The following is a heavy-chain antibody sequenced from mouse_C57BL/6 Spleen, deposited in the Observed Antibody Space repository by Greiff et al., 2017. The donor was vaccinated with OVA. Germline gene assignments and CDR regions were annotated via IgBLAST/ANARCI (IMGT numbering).Heavy chain of an antibody. CDR2: IYPRSGNT. J-gene: IGHJ4*01. CDR1: GYTFTSYG. Sequence: VQLVESGAELARPGASVKLSCKASGYTFTSYGISWVKQRTGQGLEWIGEIYPRSGNTYYNEKFKGKATLTADKSSSTAYMELRSLTSEDSAVYFCARGPSGTDAMDYWGQGTSVTVSS. V-gene: IGHV1-81*01. D-gene: IGHD4-1*01. CDR3: ARGPSGTDAMDY.